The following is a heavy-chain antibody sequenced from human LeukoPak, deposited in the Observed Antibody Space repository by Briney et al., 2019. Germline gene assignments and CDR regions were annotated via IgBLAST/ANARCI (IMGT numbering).Heavy chain of an antibody. D-gene: IGHD1-26*01. J-gene: IGHJ4*02. CDR3: ARARMAGGTTYYFAY. V-gene: IGHV3-33*01. CDR1: GFTFRDYG. Sequence: GGSLRLSCAASGFTFRDYGMHWVRQAPGKGLEWVALIWYDGTTKDYADSVKGRFTISRDNSKNTLYLQMNSLRAEDTSVYYCARARMAGGTTYYFAYWGQGTLVTVSS. CDR2: IWYDGTTK.